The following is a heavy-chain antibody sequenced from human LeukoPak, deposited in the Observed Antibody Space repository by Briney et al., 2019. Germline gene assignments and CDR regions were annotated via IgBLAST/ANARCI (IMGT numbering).Heavy chain of an antibody. CDR1: GFTFSSYW. Sequence: SGGSLRLSCAASGFTFSSYWMNWVRQAPGKGLEWVANIKQDGNEKYYGDSVKGRFTISRDNAKNSLYLQMNSLRAEDTAVYYCTRDWRNLGYDYWGQGTLVTVSS. V-gene: IGHV3-7*01. J-gene: IGHJ4*02. CDR2: IKQDGNEK. D-gene: IGHD5-12*01. CDR3: TRDWRNLGYDY.